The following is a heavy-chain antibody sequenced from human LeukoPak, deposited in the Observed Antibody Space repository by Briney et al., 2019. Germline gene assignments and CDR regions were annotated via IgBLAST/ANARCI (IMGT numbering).Heavy chain of an antibody. CDR3: ARQIRYTYDPNWFRP. CDR2: IYYSGVV. J-gene: IGHJ5*02. Sequence: PSETLSLTCSVSGDSITATSYYWAWIRQPPGKGLEWIGSIYYSGVVNYDPSLQSRVTISVDTSKNQFSLSLSSVTAADTAVYYCARQIRYTYDPNWFRPWGQGTLVTVSS. CDR1: GDSITATSYY. D-gene: IGHD5-18*01. V-gene: IGHV4-39*01.